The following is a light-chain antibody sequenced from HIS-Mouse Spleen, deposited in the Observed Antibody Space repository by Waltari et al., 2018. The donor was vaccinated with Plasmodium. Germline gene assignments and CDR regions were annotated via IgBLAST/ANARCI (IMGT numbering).Light chain of an antibody. CDR1: QSVSSY. J-gene: IGKJ2*01. Sequence: EIVLTQSPATLSLSPGERATLTCRASQSVSSYLAWYQQKPGQAPRLIIKSASNRSTSIPARFSGSGSGRDFVLTIRSLEPEDFAVYYCQQRSNWMYTFGQGTKLEIK. CDR2: SAS. V-gene: IGKV3-11*02. CDR3: QQRSNWMYT.